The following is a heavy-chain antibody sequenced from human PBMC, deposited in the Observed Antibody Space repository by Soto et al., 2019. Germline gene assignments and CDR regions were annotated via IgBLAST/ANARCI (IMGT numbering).Heavy chain of an antibody. D-gene: IGHD3-16*01. Sequence: GESLKISCKGSGYSFTSYWIGWVRQMPGKGLEWMGIIYPGDSDTRYSPSFQGQVTISADKSISTAYLQWSSLKASDTAMYYCARAQPSRPGGRFGMDVWGQGTTVTVSS. CDR1: GYSFTSYW. CDR2: IYPGDSDT. V-gene: IGHV5-51*01. J-gene: IGHJ6*02. CDR3: ARAQPSRPGGRFGMDV.